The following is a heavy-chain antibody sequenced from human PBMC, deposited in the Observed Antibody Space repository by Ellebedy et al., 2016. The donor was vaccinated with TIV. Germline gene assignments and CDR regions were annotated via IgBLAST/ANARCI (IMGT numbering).Heavy chain of an antibody. Sequence: PGGSLRLSCAASGFTFSSYGMHWVRQAPGKGLVWVSRIDSDGSSTTYVDSVKGRFTISRDNAKNTLYLQMNSLRAEDTAVYYCARVEVGRSGPSYGMDVWGQGTTVTVSS. CDR2: IDSDGSST. V-gene: IGHV3-74*01. CDR3: ARVEVGRSGPSYGMDV. D-gene: IGHD6-19*01. CDR1: GFTFSSYG. J-gene: IGHJ6*02.